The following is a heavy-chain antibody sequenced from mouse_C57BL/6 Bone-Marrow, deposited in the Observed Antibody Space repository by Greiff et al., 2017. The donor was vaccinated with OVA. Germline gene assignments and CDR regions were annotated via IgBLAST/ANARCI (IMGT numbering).Heavy chain of an antibody. Sequence: QVQLQQSGAELARPGASVKLSCKASGYTFTSYGISWVKQRPGQGLEWIGEIYPRSGNTYYNEKFKGKATLTADKSSSTAYMELRSLTSEDSAVYFCARFAYGGQGTLVTVSA. CDR3: ARFAY. CDR2: IYPRSGNT. J-gene: IGHJ3*01. V-gene: IGHV1-81*01. CDR1: GYTFTSYG.